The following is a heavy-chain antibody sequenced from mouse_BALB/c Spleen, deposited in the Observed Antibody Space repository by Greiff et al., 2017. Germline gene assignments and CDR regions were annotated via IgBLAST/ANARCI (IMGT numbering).Heavy chain of an antibody. D-gene: IGHD6-1*01. CDR3: AREPPRGAMDY. CDR2: IWGDGST. J-gene: IGHJ4*01. CDR1: GFSLTGYG. Sequence: QVQLQQSGPGLVAPSQSLSITCTVSGFSLTGYGVNWVRQPPGKGLEWLGMIWGDGSTDYNSALKSRLSISKDNSKSQVFLKMNSLQTDDTARYYCAREPPRGAMDYWGQGTSVTVSS. V-gene: IGHV2-6-7*01.